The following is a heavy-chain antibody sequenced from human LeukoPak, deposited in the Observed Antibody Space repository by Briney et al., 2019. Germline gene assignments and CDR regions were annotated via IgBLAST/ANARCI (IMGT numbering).Heavy chain of an antibody. CDR3: ASTNCSSTSCYLGWFDP. CDR2: IDPSDSYT. CDR1: GYRFTSFW. D-gene: IGHD2-2*01. J-gene: IGHJ5*02. V-gene: IGHV5-10-1*01. Sequence: GESLQISCKGSGYRFTSFWISWVRQMPGKGLEWMGRIDPSDSYTNYSPSFQGHVTISADKSISTAYLQWSSLKASDTAMYYCASTNCSSTSCYLGWFDPWGQGTLVTVSS.